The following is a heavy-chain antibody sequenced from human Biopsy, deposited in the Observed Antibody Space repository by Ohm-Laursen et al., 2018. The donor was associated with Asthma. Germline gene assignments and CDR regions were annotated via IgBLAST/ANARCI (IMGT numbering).Heavy chain of an antibody. V-gene: IGHV1-69*13. Sequence: SVKVSCKSLGGTFNTYVISWVRQAPGQGLEWMGGINSVFGTTTYPQKFQDRVTITADDSTSTVYMELSGLRSEDTAVYYCARKAGSCISRTCYSLDFWGQGTLVTVSS. CDR2: INSVFGTT. J-gene: IGHJ4*02. CDR3: ARKAGSCISRTCYSLDF. D-gene: IGHD2-2*01. CDR1: GGTFNTYV.